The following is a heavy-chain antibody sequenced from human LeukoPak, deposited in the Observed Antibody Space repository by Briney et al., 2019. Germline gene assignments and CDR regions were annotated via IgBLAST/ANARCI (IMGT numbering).Heavy chain of an antibody. Sequence: GEPLKISCKGSGYSFTSYWIGWGRLMPGKGLEWMGIIFPGDSDTRYSPSFQGQVTISADRSINTAYLQWTSLKASDTAMYYCARKSGYSDNYFDYWGQGTLVTVSS. D-gene: IGHD5-12*01. CDR2: IFPGDSDT. CDR1: GYSFTSYW. J-gene: IGHJ4*02. V-gene: IGHV5-51*01. CDR3: ARKSGYSDNYFDY.